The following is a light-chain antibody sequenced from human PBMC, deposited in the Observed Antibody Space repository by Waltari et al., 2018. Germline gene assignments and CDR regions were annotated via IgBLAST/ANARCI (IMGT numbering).Light chain of an antibody. CDR1: SSDVGFYDF. CDR2: KVN. CDR3: SSYTRRSYWV. V-gene: IGLV2-14*01. Sequence: QSALTQPASVSGSPGQSITISCTGTSSDVGFYDFVSWFQQHPGKAPKVMIYKVNNRPSGVSNLFSGSKSANTASLTSSGLQAEDEADYYCSSYTRRSYWVFGGGTQLTVL. J-gene: IGLJ3*02.